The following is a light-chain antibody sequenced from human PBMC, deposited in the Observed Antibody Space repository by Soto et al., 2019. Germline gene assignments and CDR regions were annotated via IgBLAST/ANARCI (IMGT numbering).Light chain of an antibody. V-gene: IGLV2-14*02. CDR3: CSYTRSGTLI. CDR2: DVS. Sequence: ALTQPASVSGSPGQSITISCTGTSSDVGSYNLVSWYQQHPGKVPKVIIYDVSNRPSGVSYRFSGTKSGNTASLTVSGLQAEDEADYYCCSYTRSGTLIFGTGTKVTVL. CDR1: SSDVGSYNL. J-gene: IGLJ1*01.